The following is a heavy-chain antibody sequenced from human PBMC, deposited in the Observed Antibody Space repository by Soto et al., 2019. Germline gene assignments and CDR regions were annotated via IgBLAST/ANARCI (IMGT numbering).Heavy chain of an antibody. CDR2: INPSGGST. J-gene: IGHJ3*02. D-gene: IGHD3-22*01. V-gene: IGHV1-46*01. Sequence: ASVKVSCKASGYTFTSYYMHWVRQAPGQGLEWMGIINPSGGSTSYAQKFQGRVTMTRDTSTSTVYMELSSLRSEDTAVYYCARDWGITMIPHRGGFDIWGQGTRVTVS. CDR1: GYTFTSYY. CDR3: ARDWGITMIPHRGGFDI.